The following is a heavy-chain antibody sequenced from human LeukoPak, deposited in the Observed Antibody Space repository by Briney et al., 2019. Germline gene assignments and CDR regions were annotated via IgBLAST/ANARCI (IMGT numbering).Heavy chain of an antibody. Sequence: PGRSLRLSCAASGFTFDDYAMHWVRQAPGKGLEWVAVISYDGSNKYYADSVKGRFTISRDNSKNTLYLQMNSLRAEDTAVYYCAKAGYYYDSSGYYYSDYFDYWGQGTLVTVSS. J-gene: IGHJ4*02. CDR1: GFTFDDYA. CDR3: AKAGYYYDSSGYYYSDYFDY. CDR2: ISYDGSNK. D-gene: IGHD3-22*01. V-gene: IGHV3-30-3*01.